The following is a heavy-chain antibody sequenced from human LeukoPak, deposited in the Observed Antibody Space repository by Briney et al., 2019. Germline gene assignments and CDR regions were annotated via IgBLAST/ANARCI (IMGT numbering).Heavy chain of an antibody. J-gene: IGHJ4*02. CDR2: INHSGST. V-gene: IGHV4-34*01. CDR3: ARTAGIAVAGTKNITFDY. Sequence: GSLRLSCAASGFTFSSYSMNWVRQAPGKGLEWIGEINHSGSTNYNPSLKSRVTISVDTSKNQFSLKLSSVTAADTAVYYCARTAGIAVAGTKNITFDYWGQGTLVTVSS. CDR1: GFTFSSYS. D-gene: IGHD6-19*01.